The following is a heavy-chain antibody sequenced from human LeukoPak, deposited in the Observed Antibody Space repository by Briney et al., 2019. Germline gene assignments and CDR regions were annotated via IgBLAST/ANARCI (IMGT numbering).Heavy chain of an antibody. CDR2: ISGGSEDT. D-gene: IGHD6-13*01. CDR1: GFTFGSYA. J-gene: IGHJ6*02. CDR3: ARTIAQYPNSWLYFYYGLDV. Sequence: QPGGSLRLSCTASGFTFGSYAMSWVRQAPGKGLEWVSSISGGSEDTYYADSVKGRFTISRDNSKSTLNLQLNSLRAEDTAVYYCARTIAQYPNSWLYFYYGLDVWGQGTTVTVSS. V-gene: IGHV3-23*01.